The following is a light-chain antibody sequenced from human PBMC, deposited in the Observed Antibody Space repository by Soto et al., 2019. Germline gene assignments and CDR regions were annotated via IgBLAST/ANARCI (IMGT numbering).Light chain of an antibody. CDR1: QNVFGW. CDR3: QQYHTCPWT. CDR2: DAS. V-gene: IGKV1-5*01. Sequence: DIQMTQSPSTLSASVGDRVTITCRASQNVFGWLAWYQQKSGTAPKLLIYDASTLESGVPSSFSGSGSGTEFTLTIRSLQPDDFATYYCQQYHTCPWTFGQGTKVEGK. J-gene: IGKJ1*01.